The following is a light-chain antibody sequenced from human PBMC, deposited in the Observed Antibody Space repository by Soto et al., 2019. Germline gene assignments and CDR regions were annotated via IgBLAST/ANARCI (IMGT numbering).Light chain of an antibody. Sequence: QSALTQPPSASGSPGQSVTISCTGTSSDVGDYNYVSWYQQHPRKAPKLMIYEVNKRPSGVPDRFSGFKSGNTASLTVSGLQAEDQADYYCSSYAGSNNLVFGGGTKPTVL. J-gene: IGLJ3*02. CDR2: EVN. CDR3: SSYAGSNNLV. V-gene: IGLV2-8*01. CDR1: SSDVGDYNY.